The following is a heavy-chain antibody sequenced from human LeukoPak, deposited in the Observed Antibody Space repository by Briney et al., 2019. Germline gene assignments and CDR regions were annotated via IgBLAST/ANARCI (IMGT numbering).Heavy chain of an antibody. CDR3: AREENHFNQLYGSGSFSAYYYYMDV. J-gene: IGHJ6*03. CDR1: GDSITSSDHY. CDR2: VSQSGNT. V-gene: IGHV4-39*07. Sequence: SETLSLTCTLSGDSITSSDHYWVWIRQSPGKGLEWIGSVSQSGNTYYRSSLKSRVTVSIDTSKNEFSLILTSVTAADTAVYYCAREENHFNQLYGSGSFSAYYYYMDVWGKGTTVTVSS. D-gene: IGHD3-10*01.